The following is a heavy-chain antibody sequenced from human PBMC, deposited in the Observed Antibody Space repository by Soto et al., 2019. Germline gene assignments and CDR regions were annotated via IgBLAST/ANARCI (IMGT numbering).Heavy chain of an antibody. CDR3: ARDHWSRLFGVGY. CDR2: IYYSGST. V-gene: IGHV4-30-4*01. CDR1: GGSISSGDYY. D-gene: IGHD3-16*01. J-gene: IGHJ4*02. Sequence: TSETLSLTCTVSGGSISSGDYYWSWIRQPPGKGLEWIGYIYYSGSTYYNPSLKSRVTISVDTSKNQFSLKLSSVTAADTAVYYCARDHWSRLFGVGYWGQGTLVTVSS.